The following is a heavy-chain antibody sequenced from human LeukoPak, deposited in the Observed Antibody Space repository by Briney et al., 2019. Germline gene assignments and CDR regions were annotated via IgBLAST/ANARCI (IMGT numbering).Heavy chain of an antibody. CDR2: FDPEDGET. D-gene: IGHD2-2*01. CDR3: ATTELKWYHSPFDY. V-gene: IGHV1-24*01. Sequence: ASVKVSCKVSGYTLTELSMHWVRQAPGKGLEWMGGFDPEDGETIYAQKFQGRVTMTEDTSTDTAYMELSSLRSEDTAVYYCATTELKWYHSPFDYWGRGTLVTVSS. J-gene: IGHJ4*02. CDR1: GYTLTELS.